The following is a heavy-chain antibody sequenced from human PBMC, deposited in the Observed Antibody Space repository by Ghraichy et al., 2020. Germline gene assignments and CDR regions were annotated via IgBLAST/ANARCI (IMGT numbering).Heavy chain of an antibody. CDR1: GGSISPYY. CDR2: FYYSGYT. CDR3: ARDGRDGYNRNLVYWYFDL. J-gene: IGHJ2*01. Sequence: SETLSLTCTVSGGSISPYYWSWIRQTQGTGLELIGCFYYSGYTISNPSLKRRVTISLDTSKNQFSLTLSPVTAAATAVYFCARDGRDGYNRNLVYWYFDLWGRCTLVTVSS. V-gene: IGHV4-59*01. D-gene: IGHD5-24*01.